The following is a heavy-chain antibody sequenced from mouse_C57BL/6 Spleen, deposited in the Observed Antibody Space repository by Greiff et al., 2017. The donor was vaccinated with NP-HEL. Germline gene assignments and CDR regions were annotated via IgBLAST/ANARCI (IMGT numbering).Heavy chain of an antibody. CDR2: IYPRSGNT. CDR1: GYTFTSYG. J-gene: IGHJ4*01. Sequence: QVHVKQSGAELARPGASVKLSCKASGYTFTSYGISWVKQRTGQGLEWIGEIYPRSGNTYYNEKFKGKATLTADKSSSTAYMEFRSLTSEDSAVYFCARGVNYTYYAMDYWGQGTSVTVSS. V-gene: IGHV1-81*01. D-gene: IGHD2-1*01. CDR3: ARGVNYTYYAMDY.